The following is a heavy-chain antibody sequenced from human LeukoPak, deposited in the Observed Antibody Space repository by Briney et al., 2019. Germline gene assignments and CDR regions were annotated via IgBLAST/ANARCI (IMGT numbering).Heavy chain of an antibody. Sequence: SETLSLTCTVSGASISSYYWSWIRQPPGKGLEWIASRHYRGTTNYNPSLESRVTISVDTSRKQFSLKLSSVTAADTAVYYCARATWLPVGLYYYDSSGYYYYFDSWGQGTLVTVSS. CDR2: RHYRGTT. D-gene: IGHD3-22*01. V-gene: IGHV4-59*01. CDR3: ARATWLPVGLYYYDSSGYYYYFDS. CDR1: GASISSYY. J-gene: IGHJ4*02.